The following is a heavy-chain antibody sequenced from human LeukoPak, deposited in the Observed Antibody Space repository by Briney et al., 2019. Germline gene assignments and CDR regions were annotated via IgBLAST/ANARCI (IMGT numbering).Heavy chain of an antibody. V-gene: IGHV4-4*07. CDR1: GGSINSYY. CDR3: ARTYGDYVWNYYYMDV. Sequence: SESLSLTCTVSGGSINSYYWSWIRQPAGKGLEWIGRIYSSRTTNYNPSLKSRVTMSVDTSKNQFSLKLSSVTAADTAVYYCARTYGDYVWNYYYMDVWGKGTTVTVSS. J-gene: IGHJ6*03. CDR2: IYSSRTT. D-gene: IGHD4-17*01.